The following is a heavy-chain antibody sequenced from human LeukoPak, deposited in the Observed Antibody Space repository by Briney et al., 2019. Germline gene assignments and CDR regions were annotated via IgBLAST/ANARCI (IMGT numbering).Heavy chain of an antibody. D-gene: IGHD2-21*02. V-gene: IGHV3-23*01. CDR2: ISGSGGST. CDR3: AKDLVVTGRFDY. CDR1: GFTFSSYA. J-gene: IGHJ4*02. Sequence: GGSLRLSCAASGFTFSSYAMSWVRQAPGKGLEWVSAISGSGGSTYYADSVKGRFTISRDNSKNTLYLQVNSLRAEDTAVYYCAKDLVVTGRFDYWGQGTLVTVSS.